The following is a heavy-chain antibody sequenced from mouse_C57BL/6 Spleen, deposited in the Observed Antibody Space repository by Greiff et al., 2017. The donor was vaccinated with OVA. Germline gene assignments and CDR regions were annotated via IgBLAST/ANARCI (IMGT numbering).Heavy chain of an antibody. CDR2: FYPGSGSI. Sequence: QVQLQQSGAELVKPGASVKLSCKASGYTFNEYTIHWVKQRSGQGLEWIGWFYPGSGSIKYNENFKDKAPLTADKSSSTVYMEISRLTSEDSAVYVCSRLGYDYGPYYYAMAYWGQGTSVTVSA. D-gene: IGHD2-4*01. CDR3: SRLGYDYGPYYYAMAY. CDR1: GYTFNEYT. V-gene: IGHV1-62-2*01. J-gene: IGHJ4*01.